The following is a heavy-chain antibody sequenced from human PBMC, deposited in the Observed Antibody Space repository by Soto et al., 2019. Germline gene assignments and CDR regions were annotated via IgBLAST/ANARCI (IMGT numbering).Heavy chain of an antibody. Sequence: SETLSLTCTVSGGSITTGGYYWSWIRQLPGTGLEWIGHRYYSESTYYNPSLKSRVSISLDTSKNQFSLKLSFVTAADTAMYYCARTKCSGGRCFSWSFDYSGQVTRVPLSS. V-gene: IGHV4-31*03. CDR1: GGSITTGGYY. J-gene: IGHJ4*02. D-gene: IGHD2-15*01. CDR3: ARTKCSGGRCFSWSFDY. CDR2: RYYSEST.